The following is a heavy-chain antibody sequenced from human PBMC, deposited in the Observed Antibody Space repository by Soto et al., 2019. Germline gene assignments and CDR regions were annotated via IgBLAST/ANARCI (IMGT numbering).Heavy chain of an antibody. D-gene: IGHD3-10*02. V-gene: IGHV3-23*01. CDR1: GFNFNTYA. J-gene: IGHJ3*01. CDR3: AKGKSSNYVSHAFDV. CDR2: ISGGGGSI. Sequence: GGSLRLSCAASGFNFNTYAMSWVRQAPGKGLEWVSGISGGGGSIHYVDSVKGRFTISRDNSKNTLYLQMNSLRGEDTAVYYCAKGKSSNYVSHAFDVWGQGTMVTVSS.